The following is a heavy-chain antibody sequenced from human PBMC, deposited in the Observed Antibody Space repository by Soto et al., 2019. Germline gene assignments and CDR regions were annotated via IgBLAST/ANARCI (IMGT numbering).Heavy chain of an antibody. J-gene: IGHJ4*02. Sequence: EVQLLESGGGFVQHGGSLRLSCTASGFIFSDHGMHWVRQAPGKGLEWVASISGSVGSTFYADSVKGRFTISRDNYLNTLDLQLNSLRAEDTAVYYCAKDRTIASRTFDSWGQGALVTVSS. D-gene: IGHD6-6*01. CDR3: AKDRTIASRTFDS. V-gene: IGHV3-23*01. CDR2: ISGSVGST. CDR1: GFIFSDHG.